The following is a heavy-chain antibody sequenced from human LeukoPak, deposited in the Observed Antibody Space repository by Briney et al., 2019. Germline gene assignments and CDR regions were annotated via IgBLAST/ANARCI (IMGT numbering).Heavy chain of an antibody. Sequence: SESLSLTCAAYGGSFCRYYWSWIRQPPGKGLEWIGGINHSGSTNYNPSLKSRVTISVDSSKNQFSLKLSSVTAADTAVYYGPRGGTWPLRFDPWGQGTLVTVSS. CDR3: PRGGTWPLRFDP. J-gene: IGHJ5*02. CDR1: GGSFCRYY. V-gene: IGHV4-34*01. D-gene: IGHD1-1*01. CDR2: INHSGST.